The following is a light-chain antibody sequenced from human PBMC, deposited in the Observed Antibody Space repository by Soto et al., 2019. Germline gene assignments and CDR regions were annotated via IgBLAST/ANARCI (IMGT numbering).Light chain of an antibody. J-gene: IGKJ1*01. Sequence: DTQLTQKRSVLRGDVRDSVTRSSRASHDISTVLAWYQQKPGKAPKLLIYEASTLQSGVPSRFSGSGSGTEFTLTISSRLPDEFATRYCQQHDCYPVEFGQGTRVDIK. CDR2: EAS. CDR3: QQHDCYPVE. V-gene: IGKV1-9*01. CDR1: HDISTV.